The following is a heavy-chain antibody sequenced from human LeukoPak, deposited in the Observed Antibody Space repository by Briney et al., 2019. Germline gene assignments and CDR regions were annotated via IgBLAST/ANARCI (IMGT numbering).Heavy chain of an antibody. V-gene: IGHV3-20*01. CDR2: INWNGGST. Sequence: GGSLRLSCAASGFTFDDYGMSWVRQAPGKGLEWVSGINWNGGSTGYADSVKGRFTISRDNAKNSLYLQMNNLRAEDTALYHCARILRWEGSYYFDYWGQGTLVTVSS. D-gene: IGHD3-3*01. CDR1: GFTFDDYG. J-gene: IGHJ4*02. CDR3: ARILRWEGSYYFDY.